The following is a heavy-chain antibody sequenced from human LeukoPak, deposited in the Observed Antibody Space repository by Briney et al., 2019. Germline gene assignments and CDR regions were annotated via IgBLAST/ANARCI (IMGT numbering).Heavy chain of an antibody. V-gene: IGHV1-2*02. Sequence: ASVKVSCKASGYTFTRYYMHWLRQAPGQGLEGMGLINPNSCDTNYAQKFQGRVTMTRDTSISTAYMELSRLRSHDTAVYYCARDMGSGYMDVWGKRNTVTMSS. J-gene: IGHJ6*03. CDR1: GYTFTRYY. CDR2: INPNSCDT. CDR3: ARDMGSGYMDV. D-gene: IGHD6-19*01.